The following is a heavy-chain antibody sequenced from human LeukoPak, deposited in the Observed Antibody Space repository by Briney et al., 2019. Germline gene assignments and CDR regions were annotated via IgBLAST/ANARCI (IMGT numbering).Heavy chain of an antibody. CDR1: GFTFSDYY. Sequence: PGGSLRLSCAASGFTFSDYYMSWIRQAPGKGLEWVSYISSSSSTTYYADSVKGRFTISRDNAKNSLYLQMNSLRAEDTAVYYCARARGDYDFWSGYTHYYYYMDVWGKGTTVTVSS. J-gene: IGHJ6*03. CDR2: ISSSSSTT. CDR3: ARARGDYDFWSGYTHYYYYMDV. D-gene: IGHD3-3*01. V-gene: IGHV3-11*04.